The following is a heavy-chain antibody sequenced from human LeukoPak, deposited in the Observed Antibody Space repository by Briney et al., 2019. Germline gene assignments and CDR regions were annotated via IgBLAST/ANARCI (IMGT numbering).Heavy chain of an antibody. V-gene: IGHV3-30-3*01. CDR3: ARGQWYGMDV. J-gene: IGHJ6*02. D-gene: IGHD6-19*01. CDR2: ISYDGSNK. Sequence: GGSLRLSCAASGFTFSSYAMHWVRQAPGKGLEWVAVISYDGSNKYYADSVKGRFTISRDNSKNTLYLQMYSLRAEDTAVYYCARGQWYGMDVWGQGTTVTVSS. CDR1: GFTFSSYA.